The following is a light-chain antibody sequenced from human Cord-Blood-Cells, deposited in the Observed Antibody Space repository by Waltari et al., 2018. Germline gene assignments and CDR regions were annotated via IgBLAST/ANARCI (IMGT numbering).Light chain of an antibody. CDR1: QSVLYSSNNKNY. CDR3: QQYYSTPWT. V-gene: IGKV4-1*01. J-gene: IGKJ1*01. Sequence: DIVMTQSPDALAVSLGERATIHSKSTQSVLYSSNNKNYLAWYQQKPGQPPKLLIYWASTRESGVPDRFSGSGSGTDFTLTISSLQAEDVAVYYGQQYYSTPWTFGQGTKVEIK. CDR2: WAS.